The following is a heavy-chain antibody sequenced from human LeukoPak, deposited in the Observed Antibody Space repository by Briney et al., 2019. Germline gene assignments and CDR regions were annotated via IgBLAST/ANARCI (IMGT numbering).Heavy chain of an antibody. J-gene: IGHJ6*02. Sequence: GGSLRLSCAASGFTFSSYAMSWVRQAPGKGLEWVSAFSGSGGSTYYADSVKGRFTISRDNSKNTLYLQMNSLRAEDTAVYYCAKIPYQLLSRGYGMDVWGQGTTVTVSS. CDR3: AKIPYQLLSRGYGMDV. CDR2: FSGSGGST. V-gene: IGHV3-23*01. CDR1: GFTFSSYA. D-gene: IGHD2-2*01.